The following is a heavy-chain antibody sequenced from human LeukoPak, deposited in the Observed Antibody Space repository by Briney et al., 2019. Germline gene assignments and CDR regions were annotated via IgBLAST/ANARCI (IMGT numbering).Heavy chain of an antibody. CDR2: INHSGST. CDR1: GGSFSGYY. Sequence: PSETLSLTCAVYGGSFSGYYWSWIRQPPGKGLEWIGGINHSGSTNYNPSLKSRVTISVDTSKNQFSLKLSSVTAADTAVYYCAREKAARSLYYYYYMDVWGKGTTVTVSS. J-gene: IGHJ6*03. V-gene: IGHV4-34*01. D-gene: IGHD6-6*01. CDR3: AREKAARSLYYYYYMDV.